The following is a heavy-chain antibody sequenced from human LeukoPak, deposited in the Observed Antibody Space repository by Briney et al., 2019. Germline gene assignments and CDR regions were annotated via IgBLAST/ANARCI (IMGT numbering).Heavy chain of an antibody. V-gene: IGHV1-69*01. J-gene: IGHJ5*02. Sequence: SMKVSCKASGGTFSSYAISWVRQAPGQGLEWMGGIIPIFGTANYAQKFQGRVTITADESTSTAYMELSSLRSEDTAVYYCARDFHMVRGAPGWFDPWGQGTLVTVSS. CDR1: GGTFSSYA. CDR3: ARDFHMVRGAPGWFDP. D-gene: IGHD3-10*01. CDR2: IIPIFGTA.